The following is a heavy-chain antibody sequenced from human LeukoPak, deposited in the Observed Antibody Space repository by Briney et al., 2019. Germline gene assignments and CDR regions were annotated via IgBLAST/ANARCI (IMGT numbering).Heavy chain of an antibody. CDR2: IFSSGSNT. J-gene: IGHJ4*02. Sequence: PGGSLRLSYAASGFSFSDSVMSWVRRAPGKGLEWVSAIFSSGSNTYYADSVKGRFTISRDNSKNTLFLQMNSLRAEDTAVYHCGSKTGRTGTYYWGQGTLVTVSS. V-gene: IGHV3-23*05. CDR3: GSKTGRTGTYY. D-gene: IGHD3-10*01. CDR1: GFSFSDSV.